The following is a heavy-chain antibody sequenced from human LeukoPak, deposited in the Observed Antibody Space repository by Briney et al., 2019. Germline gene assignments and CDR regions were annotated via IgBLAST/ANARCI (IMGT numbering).Heavy chain of an antibody. J-gene: IGHJ4*02. CDR1: GYALTELS. Sequence: ASVKVSCKISGYALTELSMHWVRQAPGKGLEWMGGFDPEDGETIYAQKFQGRVTLTEDTSTDTSYLELSSLTSEDTAVYYCLTVLYGRPWNPVGGGGLWGQGTLVIVSS. CDR3: LTVLYGRPWNPVGGGGL. D-gene: IGHD1-1*01. CDR2: FDPEDGET. V-gene: IGHV1-24*01.